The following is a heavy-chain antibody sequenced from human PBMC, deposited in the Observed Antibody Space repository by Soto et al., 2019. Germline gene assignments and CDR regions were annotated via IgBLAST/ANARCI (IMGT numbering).Heavy chain of an antibody. D-gene: IGHD1-26*01. CDR3: AKETDIVGVPLFDH. Sequence: PGGSLRLSCAASGFTYINYAMSWVRQTPAQGLEWVSGIRGGDSAGTYYADSVKGRFTIARDNSKSTLYLHMNNLRAEDTAIYYCAKETDIVGVPLFDHWGQGTLVTVSS. V-gene: IGHV3-23*01. CDR1: GFTYINYA. J-gene: IGHJ4*02. CDR2: IRGGDSAGT.